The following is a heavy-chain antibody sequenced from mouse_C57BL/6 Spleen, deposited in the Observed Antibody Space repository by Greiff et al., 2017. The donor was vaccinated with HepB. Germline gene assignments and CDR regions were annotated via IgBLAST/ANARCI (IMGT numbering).Heavy chain of an antibody. V-gene: IGHV5-6*01. CDR2: ISSGGSYN. J-gene: IGHJ2*01. CDR1: GFTFSSYG. Sequence: EVQWVESGGDLVKPGGSLKLSCAASGFTFSSYGMSWVRQPPDKRLEWVATISSGGSYNYYPDSVKGRFTISRDNAKNNLYLQMSSLKSEDTAMYYCARHDSYFFDYWGQGTTLTVSS. D-gene: IGHD3-2*01. CDR3: ARHDSYFFDY.